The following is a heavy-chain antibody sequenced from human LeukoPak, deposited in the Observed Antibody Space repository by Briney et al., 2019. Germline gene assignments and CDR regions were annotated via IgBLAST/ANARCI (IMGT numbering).Heavy chain of an antibody. V-gene: IGHV3-74*01. CDR2: TNSDGRST. J-gene: IGHJ5*02. D-gene: IGHD3-3*01. CDR3: AREGVAVAINDFWSGYFSHWFDP. CDR1: GFTFCSYW. Sequence: QPGGSLRLSCAASGFTFCSYWMHWVRQAPGKGLMWVTRTNSDGRSTSYEDSVKGRITISTDNTKNALYLQMNSLRAEDTAVYYCAREGVAVAINDFWSGYFSHWFDPWGQGTLVTVCS.